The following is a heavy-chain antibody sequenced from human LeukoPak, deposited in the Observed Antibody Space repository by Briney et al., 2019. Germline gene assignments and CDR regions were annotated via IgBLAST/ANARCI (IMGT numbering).Heavy chain of an antibody. D-gene: IGHD3-10*01. CDR3: AREEEDYYDSGTYYFDF. V-gene: IGHV3-21*01. Sequence: GGSLRLSCAASGFTFTTYSMNWVRQAPGKGLEWVSSISSTSDYIYYADSLKGRFTISRDNAKNPLYLQMNSLRAEDTAVYYCAREEEDYYDSGTYYFDFWGQGTLVTVSS. J-gene: IGHJ4*02. CDR1: GFTFTTYS. CDR2: ISSTSDYI.